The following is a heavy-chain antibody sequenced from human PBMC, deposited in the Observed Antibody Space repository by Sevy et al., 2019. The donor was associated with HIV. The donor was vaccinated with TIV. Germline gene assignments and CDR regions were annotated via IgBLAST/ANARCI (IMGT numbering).Heavy chain of an antibody. CDR3: THIAVAGTWSYNWFDP. J-gene: IGHJ5*02. V-gene: IGHV3-49*03. Sequence: GGSLRLSCTASGFTFGDYAMSWFRQAPGKGLEWVGFIISKAYGGTTEYAASVKGRFTISRDDSKSIAYLQMNSLKTEDTAVYYCTHIAVAGTWSYNWFDPWGQGTLVTVSS. D-gene: IGHD6-19*01. CDR1: GFTFGDYA. CDR2: IISKAYGGTT.